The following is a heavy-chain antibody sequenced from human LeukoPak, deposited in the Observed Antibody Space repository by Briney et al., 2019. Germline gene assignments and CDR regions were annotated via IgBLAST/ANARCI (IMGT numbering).Heavy chain of an antibody. Sequence: ASVKVSCKASGYTLAGYHMHWVRQAPGQGLEWMGWISAYGGNTNYAQNLQGRVTMTTDTSTSTAYMELRSLRSDDTAVYYCARAPDDYDFWSGPFDYWGRGTLVTVSS. CDR3: ARAPDDYDFWSGPFDY. V-gene: IGHV1-18*04. J-gene: IGHJ4*02. CDR1: GYTLAGYH. CDR2: ISAYGGNT. D-gene: IGHD3-3*01.